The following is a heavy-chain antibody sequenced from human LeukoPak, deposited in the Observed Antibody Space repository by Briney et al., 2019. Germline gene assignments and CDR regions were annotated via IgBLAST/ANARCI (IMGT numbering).Heavy chain of an antibody. J-gene: IGHJ2*01. Sequence: ASVKVSCKASGYTFTSYYMHWVRQAPGQGLEWMGIINPSGGSTSYAQKFQGRVTMTRDTSTSTVYMELSSLRSEDTAVYYCAKMTDYYDSSGYDWYFDLWGRGTLVTVSS. CDR2: INPSGGST. CDR3: AKMTDYYDSSGYDWYFDL. D-gene: IGHD3-22*01. V-gene: IGHV1-46*01. CDR1: GYTFTSYY.